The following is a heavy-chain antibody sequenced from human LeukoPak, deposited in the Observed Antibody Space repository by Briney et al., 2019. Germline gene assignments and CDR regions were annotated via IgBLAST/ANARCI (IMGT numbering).Heavy chain of an antibody. V-gene: IGHV4-39*07. Sequence: PSETLSLTCTVSDNSLTSNIYYWGWIRQPPGKGLEWIGTIYHSGTVYYNPSLKSRVTISVDTSKNQFSLKLNSVTAADTAVYYCARAPPPYCGGDCYFGYWGQGTLVTVSS. CDR3: ARAPPPYCGGDCYFGY. J-gene: IGHJ4*02. D-gene: IGHD2-21*02. CDR1: DNSLTSNIYY. CDR2: IYHSGTV.